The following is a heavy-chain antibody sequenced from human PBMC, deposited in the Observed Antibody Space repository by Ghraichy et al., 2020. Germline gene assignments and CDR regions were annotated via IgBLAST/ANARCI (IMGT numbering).Heavy chain of an antibody. Sequence: SETLSLTCTVSGGSISSNNYYWGWIRQPPGKGLEWIGSVYYSGSTYYNPSLKSRVTISVDTSKNQFSLKLSSVTAADTAIYYCARQFRYSSSWYYFDYWGQGTLVTVSS. CDR2: VYYSGST. D-gene: IGHD6-13*01. J-gene: IGHJ4*02. CDR1: GGSISSNNYY. CDR3: ARQFRYSSSWYYFDY. V-gene: IGHV4-39*01.